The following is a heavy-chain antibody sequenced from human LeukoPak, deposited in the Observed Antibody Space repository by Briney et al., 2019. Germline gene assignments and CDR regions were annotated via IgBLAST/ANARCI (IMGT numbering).Heavy chain of an antibody. D-gene: IGHD4-17*01. J-gene: IGHJ4*02. CDR2: IYSGGRT. CDR3: ARDVFFVDYGDYVRYFDS. V-gene: IGHV3-66*01. Sequence: GSLRLSCADSGFNVSSNYMSWVRQAPGKGLEWVSVIYSGGRTHYADSVKGRFTISRDNSKNTLFLQMNSLRVEDTAVYFCARDVFFVDYGDYVRYFDSWGQGTLVTVSS. CDR1: GFNVSSNY.